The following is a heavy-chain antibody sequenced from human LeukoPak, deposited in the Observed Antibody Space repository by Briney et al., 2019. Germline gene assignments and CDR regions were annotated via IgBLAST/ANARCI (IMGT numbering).Heavy chain of an antibody. D-gene: IGHD1-14*01. CDR3: AKDAMGVTEGFYFDS. V-gene: IGHV3-43D*03. Sequence: GGSLRPSCAASGFTFDDAMHWVRQTPRKGLEWVSLISWDGHTTDYTDSVKGRFIISRDNSKNSLFLQMNSLTMEDTAFYYCAKDAMGVTEGFYFDSSGEGTLVPVS. J-gene: IGHJ4*02. CDR2: ISWDGHTT. CDR1: GFTFDDA.